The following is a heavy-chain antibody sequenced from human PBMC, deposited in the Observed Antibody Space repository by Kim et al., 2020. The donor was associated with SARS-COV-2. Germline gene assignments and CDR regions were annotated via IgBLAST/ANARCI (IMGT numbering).Heavy chain of an antibody. CDR3: ARHEIAAAGLTRKYYYYYYGMDV. V-gene: IGHV5-10-1*01. Sequence: GESLKISCKGSGYSFTSYWISWVRQMPGKGLEWMGRIDPSDSYTNYSPSFQGHVTISAVKSISTAYLQWSSLKASDTAMYYCARHEIAAAGLTRKYYYYYYGMDVWGQGTTVTVSS. CDR1: GYSFTSYW. CDR2: IDPSDSYT. D-gene: IGHD6-13*01. J-gene: IGHJ6*02.